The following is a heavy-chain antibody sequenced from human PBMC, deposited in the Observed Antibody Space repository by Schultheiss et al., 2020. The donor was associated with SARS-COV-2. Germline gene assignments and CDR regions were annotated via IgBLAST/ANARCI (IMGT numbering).Heavy chain of an antibody. CDR3: ATADILTGPITYYYYYGMDV. J-gene: IGHJ6*02. V-gene: IGHV3-74*01. Sequence: GGSLRLSCAASGFSFSDYSMNWVRQAPGKGLEWVSRIDSDGSSTSYADSVKGRFTISRDNSKNTLYLQMNSLRAEDTAVYYCATADILTGPITYYYYYGMDVWGQGTTVTVSS. CDR1: GFSFSDYS. D-gene: IGHD3-9*01. CDR2: IDSDGSST.